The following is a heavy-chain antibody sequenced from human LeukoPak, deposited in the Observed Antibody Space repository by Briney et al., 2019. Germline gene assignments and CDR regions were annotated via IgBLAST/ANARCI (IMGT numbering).Heavy chain of an antibody. CDR2: MNPNSGNT. CDR1: GYTFTSYD. D-gene: IGHD3-10*01. Sequence: GASVKVSCKASGYTFTSYDINWVRQATGQGLEWMGWMNPNSGNTGYAQKFQGRVTMTRNTSIGTAYMELSSLRSEDTAVYYCARDSLPGFGELLPDYYYYGMDVWGQGTTVTVSS. J-gene: IGHJ6*02. CDR3: ARDSLPGFGELLPDYYYYGMDV. V-gene: IGHV1-8*01.